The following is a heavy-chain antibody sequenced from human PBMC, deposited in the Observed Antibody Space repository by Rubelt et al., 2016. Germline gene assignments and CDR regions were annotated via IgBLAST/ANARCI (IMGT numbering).Heavy chain of an antibody. V-gene: IGHV6-1*01. CDR3: VRDGSWRN. J-gene: IGHJ4*02. Sequence: QVQLQQSGPGLVKPSQTLSVTCAISGDRVSSNSAAWNWIRQSPSRGLEWLGRTYYKSKWYNDYAVSVKSRITIKSEPSKSQFSLHLNSVTAEDTAVYYCVRDGSWRNWGQGTPVTVSS. CDR2: TYYKSKWYN. CDR1: GDRVSSNSAA. D-gene: IGHD5-12*01.